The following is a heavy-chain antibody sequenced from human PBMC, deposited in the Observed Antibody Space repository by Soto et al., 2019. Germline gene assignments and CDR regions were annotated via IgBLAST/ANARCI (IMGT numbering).Heavy chain of an antibody. CDR1: GYTFTSYG. CDR2: ISAYNGNT. D-gene: IGHD6-19*01. CDR3: ARDVAVAGTDPWDY. V-gene: IGHV1-18*04. Sequence: ASVKVSCKASGYTFTSYGSSWVRQAPGQGLEWMGWISAYNGNTNYAQKLQGRVTMTTDTSTSTAYMELRSLRSDDTAVYYCARDVAVAGTDPWDYWGQGTLVTVSS. J-gene: IGHJ4*02.